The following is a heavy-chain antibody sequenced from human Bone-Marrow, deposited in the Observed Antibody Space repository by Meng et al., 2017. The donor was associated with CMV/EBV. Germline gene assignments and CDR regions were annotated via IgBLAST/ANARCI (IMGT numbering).Heavy chain of an antibody. V-gene: IGHV1-46*01. J-gene: IGHJ5*02. D-gene: IGHD3-10*01. CDR1: GYTFTSYY. CDR3: ARGGLWFGELLGVGNWFDP. Sequence: ASVKVSCKASGYTFTSYYTHWVRQAPGQGLEWMGIINPSGVSTSYAQKFQGRVTMTRDTSTSIVYMELSSLRSEDTAVYYCARGGLWFGELLGVGNWFDPWGQGTLVTVSS. CDR2: INPSGVST.